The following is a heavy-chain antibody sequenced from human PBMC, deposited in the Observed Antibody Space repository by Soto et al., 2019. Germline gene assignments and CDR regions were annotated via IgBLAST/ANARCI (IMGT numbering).Heavy chain of an antibody. CDR1: GFTFSDYY. CDR3: ARENDFWSGYYDTYYFDY. CDR2: ISSSGSTI. D-gene: IGHD3-3*01. Sequence: PGGSLRLSCAASGFTFSDYYMSWIRQAPGKGLEWVSYISSSGSTIYYADSVKGRFTISRDNAKNSLYLQMNSLRAEDTAVYYCARENDFWSGYYDTYYFDYWGQGTLVTVSS. V-gene: IGHV3-11*01. J-gene: IGHJ4*02.